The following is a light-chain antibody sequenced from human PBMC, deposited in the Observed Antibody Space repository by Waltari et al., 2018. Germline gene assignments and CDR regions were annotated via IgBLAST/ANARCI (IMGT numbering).Light chain of an antibody. V-gene: IGKV2-30*01. CDR3: KQGTRWPWT. Sequence: DVVMPQSPLPLSVALGQPASIPRKPSQGLVTSSGNNILNWFQQKPGQSPRRLIYRVSTRDSGVPDRFSGSGSGTDFTLTISSVEAEDVAVYYCKQGTRWPWTFGQGTKVEFK. CDR2: RVS. CDR1: QGLVTSSGNNI. J-gene: IGKJ1*01.